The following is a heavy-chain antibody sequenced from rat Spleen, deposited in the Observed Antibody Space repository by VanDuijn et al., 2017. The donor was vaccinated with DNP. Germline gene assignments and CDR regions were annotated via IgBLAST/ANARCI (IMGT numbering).Heavy chain of an antibody. J-gene: IGHJ4*01. CDR1: GFTFSDYY. V-gene: IGHV5-7*01. CDR3: ARDEGSYYYAMDA. CDR2: ILYAGSRT. D-gene: IGHD1-11*01. Sequence: EVRLVESGGGLVQPGRSLKLSCAASGFTFSDYYMAWVRQAPKKGLEWVATILYAGSRTYYPDSVKGRFTVSRDNAKSSLYLQMNSLKSEDTATYYCARDEGSYYYAMDAWGQGTSVTVSS.